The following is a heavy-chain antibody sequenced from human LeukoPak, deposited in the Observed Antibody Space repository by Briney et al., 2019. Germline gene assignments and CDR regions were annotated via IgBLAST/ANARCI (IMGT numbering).Heavy chain of an antibody. CDR2: ISGSGGST. Sequence: PGGSLRLSCAAAGFTFSSYAIAWVRRAPGKGLEWVSAISGSGGSTYYADSVKGRFTISRDSSKNTLYLQMNSLRAEDTAVYYCAKDHLAVAGDYWGQGTLVTVSS. CDR1: GFTFSSYA. CDR3: AKDHLAVAGDY. V-gene: IGHV3-23*01. D-gene: IGHD6-19*01. J-gene: IGHJ4*02.